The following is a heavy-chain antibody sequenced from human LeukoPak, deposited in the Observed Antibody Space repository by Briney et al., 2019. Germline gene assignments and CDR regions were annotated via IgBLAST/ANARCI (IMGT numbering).Heavy chain of an antibody. J-gene: IGHJ6*03. V-gene: IGHV3-30*02. CDR3: AKDRCSNGIGCYYYYMDV. CDR1: GFTFSSYG. CDR2: IQNDGSNE. D-gene: IGHD2-8*01. Sequence: GGSLRLSCAASGFTFSSYGMHWVRQAPGKGLEWVAYIQNDGSNEQYADSVKGRFSISRDSSRNILYLQMNSLRAEDTAVYYCAKDRCSNGIGCYYYYMDVWGKGTTVTISS.